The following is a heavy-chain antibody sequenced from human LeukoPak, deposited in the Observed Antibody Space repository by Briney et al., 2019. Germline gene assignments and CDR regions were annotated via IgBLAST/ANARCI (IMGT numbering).Heavy chain of an antibody. J-gene: IGHJ6*02. CDR2: IRSKAYGATT. V-gene: IGHV3-49*04. Sequence: GGSLRLSCTASGFIFGDHAMSWVRQAPGKGLAWVGFIRSKAYGATTEDAASVKGRFIISRDDSKGIAYLQMDNLKTEDTALYYCSRGPILLWIHNGMDVWGQGTTVTVSS. CDR1: GFIFGDHA. CDR3: SRGPILLWIHNGMDV. D-gene: IGHD3-10*01.